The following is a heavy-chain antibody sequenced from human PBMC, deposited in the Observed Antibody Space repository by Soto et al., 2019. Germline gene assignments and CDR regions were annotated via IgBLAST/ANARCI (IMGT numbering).Heavy chain of an antibody. CDR2: IYYSGSA. V-gene: IGHV4-39*01. J-gene: IGHJ5*02. CDR1: GGSISSSSYF. Sequence: QLQLQESGPGLVKPSETLSLTCTVSGGSISSSSYFWGWIRQPPGKGLEWIGSIYYSGSAYYNPSLKSRVTVSVDTSKNQFSLKLNSVTAADTAVYYCARHRSDFWFDPWGQGTLGTVSS. D-gene: IGHD2-15*01. CDR3: ARHRSDFWFDP.